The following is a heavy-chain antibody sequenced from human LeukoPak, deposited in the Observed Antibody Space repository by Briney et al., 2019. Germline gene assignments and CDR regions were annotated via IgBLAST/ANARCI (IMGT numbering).Heavy chain of an antibody. Sequence: GGPLRLSCAATGFSFSNSWIHWVRQAPGQGLVWVSRINPDGRTTTYADSVRGRFTISRDNAKNTLYLQMSRLRAEDTAVYYCVSSLGDRASWGQGTLASVSS. CDR1: GFSFSNSW. CDR2: INPDGRTT. V-gene: IGHV3-74*01. CDR3: VSSLGDRAS. D-gene: IGHD3-16*01. J-gene: IGHJ5*02.